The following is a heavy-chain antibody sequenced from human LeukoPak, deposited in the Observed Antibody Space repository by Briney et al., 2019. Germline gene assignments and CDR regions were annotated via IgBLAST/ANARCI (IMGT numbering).Heavy chain of an antibody. CDR3: ARSSPEVRGIIYYFYGMDV. J-gene: IGHJ6*02. Sequence: PSETLSLTCTVSGGSISSAGYYWGWIRQPPGKGLEWIGTMYYSGSTYYNPSLKSRVTISGDTSKNQFSLKLSSVNAADTAMYYCARSSPEVRGIIYYFYGMDVWGQGTTATVSS. D-gene: IGHD3-10*01. CDR1: GGSISSAGYY. V-gene: IGHV4-39*01. CDR2: MYYSGST.